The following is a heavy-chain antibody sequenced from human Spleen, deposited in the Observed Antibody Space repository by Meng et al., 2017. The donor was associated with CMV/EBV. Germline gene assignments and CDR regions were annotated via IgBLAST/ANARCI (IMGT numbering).Heavy chain of an antibody. D-gene: IGHD6-19*01. J-gene: IGHJ5*02. Sequence: SGGMFTSYVITWIRQAPGQGLEWMGGVVPIYGPPNYAQKFQGRVTITTDESTRTAYMELSSLRSEDTAVYYCAFYSSGWYGNTRFDPWGQGTLVTVSS. CDR3: AFYSSGWYGNTRFDP. V-gene: IGHV1-69*05. CDR2: VVPIYGPP. CDR1: GGMFTSYV.